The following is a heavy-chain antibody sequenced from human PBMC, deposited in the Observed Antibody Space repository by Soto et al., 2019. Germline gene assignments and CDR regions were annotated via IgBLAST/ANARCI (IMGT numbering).Heavy chain of an antibody. Sequence: SETLSLTCAVYGGSFSGYYWSWIRQPPGKGLEWIGEINHSGSTNYNPSLKSRVTISVDTSKNQFSLKLSSVTAADTAVYYCAGRNLSLAFDPWGQGTLVTVSS. CDR3: AGRNLSLAFDP. CDR1: GGSFSGYY. V-gene: IGHV4-34*01. D-gene: IGHD1-1*01. J-gene: IGHJ5*02. CDR2: INHSGST.